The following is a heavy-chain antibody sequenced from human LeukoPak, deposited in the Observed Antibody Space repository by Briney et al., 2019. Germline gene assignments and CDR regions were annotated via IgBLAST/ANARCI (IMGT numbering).Heavy chain of an antibody. CDR3: ARDVVVPAAIHYGVDV. D-gene: IGHD2-2*01. CDR2: INHSGRT. J-gene: IGHJ6*02. CDR1: GGSFSDYF. Sequence: SETLSLTCAVYGGSFSDYFWGWIRQPPGKGLEWIGEINHSGRTYYNPSLKSRVTISVDTSKNQFSLNLSSVTAADTAVYYCARDVVVPAAIHYGVDVWGQGTTVTVSS. V-gene: IGHV4-34*01.